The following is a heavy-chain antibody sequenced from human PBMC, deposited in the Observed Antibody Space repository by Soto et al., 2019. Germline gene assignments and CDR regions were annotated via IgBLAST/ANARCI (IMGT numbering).Heavy chain of an antibody. D-gene: IGHD2-15*01. CDR1: GGTFSSYA. J-gene: IGHJ5*02. CDR2: IIPIFGTA. CDR3: ARGYCSGGSCYEGFDP. V-gene: IGHV1-69*01. Sequence: QVQLVQSGAEVKKPGSSVKVSCKASGGTFSSYAISWVRQAPGQGLEWMGGIIPIFGTANYAQKFQGRVSITADESTSTAYMELSSLRSEDTAVYYCARGYCSGGSCYEGFDPWGQGTLVTVSS.